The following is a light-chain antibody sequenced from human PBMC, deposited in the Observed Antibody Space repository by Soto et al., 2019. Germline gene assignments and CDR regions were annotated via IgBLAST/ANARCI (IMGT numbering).Light chain of an antibody. V-gene: IGKV3-15*01. CDR3: QQYNNWPPWT. CDR1: QSVNSN. Sequence: EIEMTQPPATLSVSHGERATLPCRASQSVNSNLPWYQQKPGQAPRLLIYGASTRATGIPARFSGSGSGTEFTLTISSLQSEDFAVYYCQQYNNWPPWTFGQGTKVDIK. J-gene: IGKJ1*01. CDR2: GAS.